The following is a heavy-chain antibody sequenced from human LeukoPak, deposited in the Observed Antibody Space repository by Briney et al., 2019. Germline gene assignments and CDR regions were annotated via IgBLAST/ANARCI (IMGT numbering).Heavy chain of an antibody. D-gene: IGHD2-15*01. J-gene: IGHJ3*02. Sequence: GESLTISCKGSGYSFTSYWIGWVRHVPGKGLEWMGIIYPGDSETRYRPSFQGQVTISADKSISTAYLQWSSLKASDTAMYYCARQKYCSGGSCYSEPDAFDIWGQGTMVTVSP. CDR1: GYSFTSYW. CDR2: IYPGDSET. V-gene: IGHV5-51*01. CDR3: ARQKYCSGGSCYSEPDAFDI.